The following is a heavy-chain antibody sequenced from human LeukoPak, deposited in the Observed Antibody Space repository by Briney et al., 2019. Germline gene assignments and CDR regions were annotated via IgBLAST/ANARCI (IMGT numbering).Heavy chain of an antibody. CDR3: ARRTTYIGWRPSESPSCFDY. Sequence: SETLSLTCTVSGYSISSGYYRGWIRQPPGKGLEWIGSIYHSGSTYYNPSLKSRVTISVDTSKNQFSLKLSSVTAADTAVYYCARRTTYIGWRPSESPSCFDYWGQGTLVTVSS. CDR2: IYHSGST. J-gene: IGHJ4*02. D-gene: IGHD2-21*02. CDR1: GYSISSGYY. V-gene: IGHV4-38-2*02.